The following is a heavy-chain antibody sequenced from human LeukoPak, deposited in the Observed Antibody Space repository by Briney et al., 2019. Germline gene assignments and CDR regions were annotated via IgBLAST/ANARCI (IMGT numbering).Heavy chain of an antibody. Sequence: PGMSLRLSCAASGFTFSNYGMQWVRQAPGKGLEWVAVISSDGRNKYYADFVKGRFTISRDNSKNTLSLQMNSLRPEDTAVYFCAKPMVRGVPFDAFDIWGQGTMVTVSS. CDR2: ISSDGRNK. J-gene: IGHJ3*02. D-gene: IGHD3-10*01. V-gene: IGHV3-30*18. CDR1: GFTFSNYG. CDR3: AKPMVRGVPFDAFDI.